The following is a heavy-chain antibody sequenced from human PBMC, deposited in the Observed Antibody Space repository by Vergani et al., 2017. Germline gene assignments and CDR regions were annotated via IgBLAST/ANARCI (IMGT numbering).Heavy chain of an antibody. J-gene: IGHJ6*02. Sequence: QVQLQQWGAGLLKPSETLSLTCAVYGGSFSGYYWSWIRQPPGKGLEWIGEINHSGSTNYNPSLKSRVTISVDTSKNQFSLKLSSVTAADTAVYYCASSSWFYYYYGMDVWGQGTTVTVSS. D-gene: IGHD6-13*01. CDR3: ASSSWFYYYYGMDV. CDR2: INHSGST. V-gene: IGHV4-34*01. CDR1: GGSFSGYY.